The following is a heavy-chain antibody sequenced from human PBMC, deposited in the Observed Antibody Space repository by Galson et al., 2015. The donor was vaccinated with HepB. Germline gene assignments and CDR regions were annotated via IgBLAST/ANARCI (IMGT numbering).Heavy chain of an antibody. J-gene: IGHJ4*02. D-gene: IGHD3-10*01. CDR1: GYTFTSYD. CDR3: ARGVLLWDGPDY. V-gene: IGHV1-8*01. CDR2: MNPSSDKT. Sequence: SVKVSCKASGYTFTSYDINWVRQATGQGLEWMGWMNPSSDKTGYAQKFQGRVTMTRNTSISTAYMELSSLRSEDTAVYYCARGVLLWDGPDYWGQGTLVTVSS.